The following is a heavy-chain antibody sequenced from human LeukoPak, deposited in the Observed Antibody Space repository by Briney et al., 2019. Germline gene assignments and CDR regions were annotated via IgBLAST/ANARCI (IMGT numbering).Heavy chain of an antibody. CDR1: GFTFSSYA. CDR3: ARPTRRSSSGYLRAGVDYFDY. D-gene: IGHD3-22*01. V-gene: IGHV4-34*01. Sequence: GSLRLSCAASGFTFSSYAMSWVRQAPGKGLEWIGEINHSGSTNYNPSLKSRVTISVDTSKNQFSLKLSSVTAADTAVYYCARPTRRSSSGYLRAGVDYFDYWGQGTLVTVSS. CDR2: INHSGST. J-gene: IGHJ4*02.